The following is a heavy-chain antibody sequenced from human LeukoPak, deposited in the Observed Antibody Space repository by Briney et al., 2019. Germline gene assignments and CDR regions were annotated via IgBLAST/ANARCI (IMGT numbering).Heavy chain of an antibody. Sequence: PGGSLRLSCAASGLTFSSFSMNWVRQAPGKGLEWISYISRTSDSINYADSVKGRFTISRDNAKNSLYLEMNSLRAEDTAVYYCARDLDWSFDYWGQGTLVTVSS. CDR2: ISRTSDSI. D-gene: IGHD3/OR15-3a*01. CDR1: GLTFSSFS. CDR3: ARDLDWSFDY. J-gene: IGHJ4*02. V-gene: IGHV3-48*04.